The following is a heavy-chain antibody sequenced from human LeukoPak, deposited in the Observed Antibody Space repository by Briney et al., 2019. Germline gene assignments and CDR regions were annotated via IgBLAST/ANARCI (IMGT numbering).Heavy chain of an antibody. Sequence: SGGSLRLSCAASGFTFSSYGMDWVRQAPGKGLEGLAVIRYDGSNKYYADSVKGRFTISRYNSKNTLSLQMNSLSAEDTAVYYCAKDRGVERWGTSCSFDYWGQGTLVTVSS. CDR1: GFTFSSYG. D-gene: IGHD2-15*01. V-gene: IGHV3-30*02. J-gene: IGHJ4*02. CDR2: IRYDGSNK. CDR3: AKDRGVERWGTSCSFDY.